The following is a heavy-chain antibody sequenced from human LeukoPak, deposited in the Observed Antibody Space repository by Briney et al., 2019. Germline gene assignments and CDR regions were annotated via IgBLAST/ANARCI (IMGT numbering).Heavy chain of an antibody. CDR3: ARSMTNDAFDI. J-gene: IGHJ3*02. D-gene: IGHD2/OR15-2a*01. Sequence: PSETLSLTCTVSGGSISSYYWSWIRQPPGKGLEWIGYIYYSGSTNYNPSLKSRVTISVDRSKNQFSLKLSSVTAADTAVYYCARSMTNDAFDIWGQGTMVTVSS. CDR1: GGSISSYY. CDR2: IYYSGST. V-gene: IGHV4-59*12.